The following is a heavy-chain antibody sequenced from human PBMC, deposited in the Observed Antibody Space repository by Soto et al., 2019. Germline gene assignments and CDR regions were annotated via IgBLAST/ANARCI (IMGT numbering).Heavy chain of an antibody. CDR2: ISGGGGSA. CDR3: AKPIGGRDERFDS. CDR1: GFPFISYA. J-gene: IGHJ5*01. V-gene: IGHV3-23*01. Sequence: EVQLLESGGGLVQPGGSLRLSCAASGFPFISYAMTWVRQAPGKGLEWVSTISGGGGSAYYADSVKGRFTISRDNSKNTLSLQMNSLRVEDTAVYFCAKPIGGRDERFDSWGQGTLVTVSS. D-gene: IGHD3-16*01.